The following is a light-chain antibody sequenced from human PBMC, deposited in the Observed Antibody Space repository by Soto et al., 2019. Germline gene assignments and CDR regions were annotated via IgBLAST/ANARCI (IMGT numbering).Light chain of an antibody. J-gene: IGKJ3*01. CDR1: QSLHHTIRYNY. V-gene: IGKV2-28*01. CDR2: LAS. CDR3: MQALQPPCT. Sequence: DIVMTQSPLSLPVTPGEPASFSSSCSQSLHHTIRYNYLACYLQKPGQSTHLLIYLASNQASGVPDRFSGSGSGRDFTLKISRVEAEDVGIYCCMQALQPPCTFGHGPKVAI.